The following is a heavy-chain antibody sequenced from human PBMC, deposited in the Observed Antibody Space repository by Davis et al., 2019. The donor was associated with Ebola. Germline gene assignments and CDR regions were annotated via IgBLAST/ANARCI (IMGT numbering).Heavy chain of an antibody. V-gene: IGHV1-2*02. CDR2: INPNSGGT. CDR1: GGTFSSYA. D-gene: IGHD3-10*01. Sequence: ASVKVSCKASGGTFSSYAISWVRQAPGQGLEWMGWINPNSGGTNYAQKFQGRVTMTRDTSISTAYMELSRLRSDDTAVYYCARNGRPAMVRGVIIGAFDIWGQGTMVTVSS. J-gene: IGHJ3*02. CDR3: ARNGRPAMVRGVIIGAFDI.